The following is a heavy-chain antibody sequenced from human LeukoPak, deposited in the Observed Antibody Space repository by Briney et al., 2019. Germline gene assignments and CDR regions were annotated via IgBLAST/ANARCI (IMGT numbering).Heavy chain of an antibody. D-gene: IGHD4-23*01. CDR1: GFTFGDYA. Sequence: GGSLRLSCTASGFTFGDYAMSWFRQAPGKGLEWVGFIRSKAYGGTTEYAASVKGRFTISRDDSKSIAYLQMNSLKTEDTAVYYCTRVDGGNSGSFYYYMDVWGKGTTVTVSS. CDR2: IRSKAYGGTT. CDR3: TRVDGGNSGSFYYYMDV. V-gene: IGHV3-49*03. J-gene: IGHJ6*03.